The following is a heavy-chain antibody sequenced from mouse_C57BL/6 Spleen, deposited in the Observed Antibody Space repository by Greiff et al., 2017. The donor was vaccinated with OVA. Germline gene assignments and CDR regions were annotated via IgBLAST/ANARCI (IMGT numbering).Heavy chain of an antibody. CDR3: ARGPTGFDD. J-gene: IGHJ2*01. CDR1: GYAFSSSW. CDR2: IYPGDGDT. V-gene: IGHV1-82*01. Sequence: VQLQESGPELVKPGASVKISCKASGYAFSSSWMNWVKQRPGKGLEWIGRIYPGDGDTNYNGKFKGKATLTADKSSSTAYMQLSSLTSEDSAVXFCARGPTGFDDWGQGTTLTVSS.